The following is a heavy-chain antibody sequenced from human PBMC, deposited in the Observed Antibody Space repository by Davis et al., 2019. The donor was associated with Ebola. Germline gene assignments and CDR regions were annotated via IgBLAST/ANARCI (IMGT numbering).Heavy chain of an antibody. J-gene: IGHJ5*02. Sequence: GGSLRLSCAASGFTFSSYGMHWVRQAPGKGLEWVAFIRYDGSNKYYADSVKGRFTISRDNSKNTLYLQMNSLRAEDTAVYYCAKCVVVVAANWFDPWGQGTLVTVSS. V-gene: IGHV3-30*02. CDR1: GFTFSSYG. CDR3: AKCVVVVAANWFDP. D-gene: IGHD2-15*01. CDR2: IRYDGSNK.